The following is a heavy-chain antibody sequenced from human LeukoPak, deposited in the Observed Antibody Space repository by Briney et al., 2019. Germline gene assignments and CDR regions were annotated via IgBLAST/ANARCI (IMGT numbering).Heavy chain of an antibody. CDR2: INVDGSIK. V-gene: IGHV3-7*05. D-gene: IGHD6-19*01. Sequence: QSGGSLRLSCAASGFNFSTYWMSWVRQAPGRGLEWVANINVDGSIKYYVDSVKGRFTISRDNSKNSLYLHLNSLRTKDSALYYCVKDIEGATGWGQGTLVTVSS. J-gene: IGHJ4*02. CDR3: VKDIEGATG. CDR1: GFNFSTYW.